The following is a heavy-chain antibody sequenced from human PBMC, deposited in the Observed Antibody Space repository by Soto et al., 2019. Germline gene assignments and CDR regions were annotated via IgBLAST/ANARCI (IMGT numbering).Heavy chain of an antibody. CDR3: ARDPAIYSGKFDYGLDV. D-gene: IGHD4-4*01. CDR1: GFTFSSYE. Sequence: EVQLVESGGGLVQAGGSLRLFCAVSGFTFSSYEMNWVRQAPGKGLEWVSYIGTSGKTIYYADSVRGRFTISRDNAKSSLYLQMNSLRDEDPAVYFCARDPAIYSGKFDYGLDVWGRGTTVTVSS. V-gene: IGHV3-48*03. J-gene: IGHJ6*02. CDR2: IGTSGKTI.